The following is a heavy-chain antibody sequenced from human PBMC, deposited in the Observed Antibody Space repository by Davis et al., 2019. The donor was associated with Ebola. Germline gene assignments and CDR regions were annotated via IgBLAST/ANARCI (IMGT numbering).Heavy chain of an antibody. D-gene: IGHD6-13*01. CDR1: GGSFSGYY. J-gene: IGHJ5*02. Sequence: PSETLSLTCAVYGGSFSGYYWSWIRQPPGKGLEWIGEINHSGSTNYNPSLKSRVTISVDTSKNQFSLKLSSVTAADTAVYYCASDIAAAGTGWFDPWGQGTLVTVSS. V-gene: IGHV4-34*01. CDR2: INHSGST. CDR3: ASDIAAAGTGWFDP.